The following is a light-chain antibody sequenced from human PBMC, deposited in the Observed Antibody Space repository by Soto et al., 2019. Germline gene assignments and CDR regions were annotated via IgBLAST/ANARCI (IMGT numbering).Light chain of an antibody. V-gene: IGKV3-20*01. J-gene: IGKJ5*01. CDR1: QSVDSNY. Sequence: EIVLTQSPGTLSLSPGEEATLSCRASQSVDSNYLAWYQQKPGQTPRLIIYGASSRATGIPDRFSGSGSGTDFTLTISRLEPEDFAVYYCQQYGSSPITFGQGTRLEIK. CDR2: GAS. CDR3: QQYGSSPIT.